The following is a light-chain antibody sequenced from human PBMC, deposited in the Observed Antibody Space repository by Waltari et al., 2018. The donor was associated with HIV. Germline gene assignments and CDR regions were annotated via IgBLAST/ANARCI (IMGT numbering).Light chain of an antibody. CDR2: RDN. V-gene: IGLV10-54*04. CDR3: SAWDSSLSAWV. Sequence: QAGLTQPPSVSKDLRQTATLTCSGNTNNVANQGPFWLQHHQGQPPKLLSYRDNNRPSGISERFSASRSGNTASLTITGLQPEDEADYYCSAWDSSLSAWVFGGGTKLTVL. CDR1: TNNVANQG. J-gene: IGLJ3*02.